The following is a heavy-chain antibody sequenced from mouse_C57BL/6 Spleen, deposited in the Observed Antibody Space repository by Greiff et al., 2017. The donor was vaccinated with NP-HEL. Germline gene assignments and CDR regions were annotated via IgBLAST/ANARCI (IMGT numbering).Heavy chain of an antibody. CDR1: GYTFTSYW. D-gene: IGHD3-3*01. CDR3: ARGAANAPYYFDY. V-gene: IGHV1-64*01. CDR2: IHPYSGST. J-gene: IGHJ2*01. Sequence: QVQLQQPGAELVKPGASVKLSCKASGYTFTSYWMHWVKQRPGQGLEWIGMIHPYSGSTNYNEKFKSKATLTVDKSSSTAYMQLSSLTSEDSAVYYWARGAANAPYYFDYWGQGTTLTVSS.